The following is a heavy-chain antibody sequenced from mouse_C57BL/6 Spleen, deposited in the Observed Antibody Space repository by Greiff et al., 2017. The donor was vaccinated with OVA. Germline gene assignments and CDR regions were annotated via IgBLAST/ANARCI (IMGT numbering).Heavy chain of an antibody. CDR3: AESGNDYYERGSFAY. D-gene: IGHD1-1*01. CDR2: INPSTGGT. J-gene: IGHJ2*01. Sequence: VQLQQSGPELVKPGASVKISCKASGYSFTGYYMNWVKQSPETSLEWIGEINPSTGGTTYNQKFKAKATLTVDKSSSPAYMQLQRLTSEDSAVYYCAESGNDYYERGSFAYWGQGTTLTVSS. V-gene: IGHV1-42*01. CDR1: GYSFTGYY.